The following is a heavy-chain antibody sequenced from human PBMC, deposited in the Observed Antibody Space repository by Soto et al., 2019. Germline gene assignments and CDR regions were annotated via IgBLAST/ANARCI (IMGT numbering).Heavy chain of an antibody. CDR1: NDSITSGRYY. CDR3: ARGRLTIQQGFDT. D-gene: IGHD1-1*01. CDR2: IYSSGNP. J-gene: IGHJ3*02. Sequence: QVQLQESGPGLVKPSQTLSLTCTVSNDSITSGRYYWSWIRQVPGKGLEWIGYIYSSGNPYYNPSLKGRISISLDASNNQCALTVTSVNVADSAIYFCARGRLTIQQGFDTWGQGTRVTVSS. V-gene: IGHV4-31*03.